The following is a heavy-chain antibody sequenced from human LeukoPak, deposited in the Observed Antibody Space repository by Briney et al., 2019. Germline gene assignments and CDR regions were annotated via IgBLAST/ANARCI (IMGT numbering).Heavy chain of an antibody. D-gene: IGHD1-26*01. CDR1: GFTFSTYN. Sequence: GVLRLSCVASGFTFSTYNMSWVRQAPGKGLEWVSAISGSGGRIYYGASVKGRFTISRDNSKNTLNLQMNSLRAEDTAVYYCATSKYSGSYWGQGTLVTVSS. V-gene: IGHV3-23*01. CDR3: ATSKYSGSY. CDR2: ISGSGGRI. J-gene: IGHJ4*02.